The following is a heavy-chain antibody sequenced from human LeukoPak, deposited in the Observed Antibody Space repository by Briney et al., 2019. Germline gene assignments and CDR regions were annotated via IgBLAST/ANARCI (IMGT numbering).Heavy chain of an antibody. CDR2: IKQDGSEK. Sequence: GGSLRLSCAASGFTFSSYWMSWVRQAPGKGLEGVANIKQDGSEKYYVDSVKGRVTISRDKAKNSLYLQMNSLRAEDTAVYYCARDRIAAPSYYYYYMDVWGKGTTVTVSS. V-gene: IGHV3-7*01. CDR3: ARDRIAAPSYYYYYMDV. D-gene: IGHD6-13*01. J-gene: IGHJ6*03. CDR1: GFTFSSYW.